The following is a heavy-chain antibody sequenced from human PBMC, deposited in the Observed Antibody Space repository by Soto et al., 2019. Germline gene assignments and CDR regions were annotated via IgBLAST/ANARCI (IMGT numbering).Heavy chain of an antibody. V-gene: IGHV3-23*01. Sequence: GGSLRLSCAASGFTFSSYAMSWVRQAPGKGLEWVSGILGSDYSTYYADAVKGRFIISRDNSKNTLFLYMNSLGAEDTAVYYCARDSPLTSARAFDIWGQGTVVTVSS. CDR2: ILGSDYST. CDR1: GFTFSSYA. J-gene: IGHJ3*02. CDR3: ARDSPLTSARAFDI.